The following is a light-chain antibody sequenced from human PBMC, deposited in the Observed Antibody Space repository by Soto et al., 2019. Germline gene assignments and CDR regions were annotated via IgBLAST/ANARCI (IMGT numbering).Light chain of an antibody. Sequence: DILMTQSPSTLSASVGDRVTITCRASQSISSSLAWYQQKPGKAPKVLIYKASSLQSGVPSRFSGSGSGTEFTLTISSLQPDDFATYYCQQYSSYWTFGQGTKVEIK. CDR3: QQYSSYWT. CDR1: QSISSS. V-gene: IGKV1-5*03. J-gene: IGKJ1*01. CDR2: KAS.